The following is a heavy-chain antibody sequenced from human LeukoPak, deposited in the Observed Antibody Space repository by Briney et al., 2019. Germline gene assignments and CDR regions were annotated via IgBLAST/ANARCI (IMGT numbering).Heavy chain of an antibody. Sequence: GGSLRLSCAASVFTFSNFAMTWVRQAPGKGLEWVSLITGSGDNTYYTDSVRGRFTISRGNSKNTLYLQMNSLRAADTAVYYCSRSLRGAVAGTDWGQGTLVTVSS. J-gene: IGHJ4*02. CDR2: ITGSGDNT. CDR1: VFTFSNFA. V-gene: IGHV3-23*01. D-gene: IGHD6-19*01. CDR3: SRSLRGAVAGTD.